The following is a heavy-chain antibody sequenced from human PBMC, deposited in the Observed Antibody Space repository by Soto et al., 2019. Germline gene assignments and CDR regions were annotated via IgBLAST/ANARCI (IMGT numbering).Heavy chain of an antibody. J-gene: IGHJ1*01. Sequence: PSETLCLTCTVSGGSISSGDYYWSWIRQPPGKGLEWIGYIYCSGSTYYNPSLKSRVTISVDTSKNQFSLKLSSVTAADTAVYYCARGLNYYGSGSYPKGIYFQHWGQGTLVTVSS. CDR3: ARGLNYYGSGSYPKGIYFQH. D-gene: IGHD3-10*01. CDR1: GGSISSGDYY. V-gene: IGHV4-30-4*01. CDR2: IYCSGST.